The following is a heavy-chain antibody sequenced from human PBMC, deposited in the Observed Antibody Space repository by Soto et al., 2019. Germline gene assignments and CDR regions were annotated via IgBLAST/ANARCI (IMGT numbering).Heavy chain of an antibody. CDR1: EGSFSSYA. CDR2: IIPIFGTA. J-gene: IGHJ4*02. Sequence: QVQLVQSGAEVKKPGSSVKVSCKGSEGSFSSYAISWVRQAPGQGLEWMGGIIPIFGTANYAQKFQGRVTITADESTSTAYMELSSLRSEDTAVYYCARDANDILTDYTLDYWGQATLVTVSS. D-gene: IGHD3-9*01. V-gene: IGHV1-69*12. CDR3: ARDANDILTDYTLDY.